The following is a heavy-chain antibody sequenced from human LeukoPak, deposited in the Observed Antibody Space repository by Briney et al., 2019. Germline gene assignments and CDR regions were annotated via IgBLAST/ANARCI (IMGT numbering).Heavy chain of an antibody. J-gene: IGHJ4*02. CDR1: GFTSSSYW. CDR3: ARDYGDYFTYFDY. CDR2: INSDGSST. V-gene: IGHV3-74*01. Sequence: GGSLRLSCAAPGFTSSSYWMHWVRQAPGKGLVWVSRINSDGSSTSYADSVKGRFTISRDNAKNTLYLQMNSLRAEDTAVYYCARDYGDYFTYFDYWGQGTLVTVSS. D-gene: IGHD4-17*01.